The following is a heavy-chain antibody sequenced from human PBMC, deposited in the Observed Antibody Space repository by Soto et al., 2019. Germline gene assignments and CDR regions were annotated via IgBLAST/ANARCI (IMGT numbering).Heavy chain of an antibody. CDR2: IYPGDSDT. J-gene: IGHJ4*02. V-gene: IGHV5-51*01. D-gene: IGHD1-20*01. Sequence: ASVKVSCKASGGPFSSYATSWVRQAPGQGLEWMGVIYPGDSDTIYSPSFEGRVTISAGKSINTAYLPWSSLKASDTAMYYCARQEDVTGTVDYSYGFWGQGTLVTVSS. CDR3: ARQEDVTGTVDYSYGF. CDR1: GGPFSSYA.